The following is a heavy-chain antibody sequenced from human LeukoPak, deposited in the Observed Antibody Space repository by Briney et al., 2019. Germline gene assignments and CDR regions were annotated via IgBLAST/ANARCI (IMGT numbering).Heavy chain of an antibody. CDR2: IKQDGSEK. V-gene: IGHV3-7*01. Sequence: TGGSLRLSCAASGFTFSTYWMTWVRQAPGKGLEWVANIKQDGSEKFYADSVEGRFTVSRDNAKNSLYLQMNSLRAEDTAVYYCVRVNGMDVWGQGTTVTVSS. J-gene: IGHJ6*02. CDR1: GFTFSTYW. CDR3: VRVNGMDV.